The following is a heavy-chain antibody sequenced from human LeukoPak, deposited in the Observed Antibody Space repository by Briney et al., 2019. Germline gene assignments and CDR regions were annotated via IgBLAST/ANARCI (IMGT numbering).Heavy chain of an antibody. V-gene: IGHV3-23*01. CDR3: AKDFRIGYSAHFDY. CDR2: IYENGGTT. Sequence: GGSLRLSCVGSGFTFCSHAMSWVRQAPEKGLEFVSGIYENGGTTYYADSVKGRFSISRDNSKNTLYLQMDSLRGEDTAVYYCAKDFRIGYSAHFDYWGQGALVTVSS. CDR1: GFTFCSHA. D-gene: IGHD2-21*01. J-gene: IGHJ4*02.